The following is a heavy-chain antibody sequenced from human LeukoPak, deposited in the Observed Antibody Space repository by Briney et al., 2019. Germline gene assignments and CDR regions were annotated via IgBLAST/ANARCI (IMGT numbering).Heavy chain of an antibody. CDR2: VYYSGST. J-gene: IGHJ4*02. CDR1: GASFSSGPYS. V-gene: IGHV4-39*07. D-gene: IGHD6-6*01. Sequence: SETLSLTCTVSGASFSSGPYSWGWIRQPPGKGPEWIGSVYYSGSTYYNPSLKSRVTMSLDTSRNQFSLNLASVTAADTAVYYCAKTGSSVAARPPDYWGQGTLVTVSS. CDR3: AKTGSSVAARPPDY.